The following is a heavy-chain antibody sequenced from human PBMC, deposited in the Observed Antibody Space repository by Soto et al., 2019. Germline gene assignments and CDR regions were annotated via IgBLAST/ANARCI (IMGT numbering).Heavy chain of an antibody. J-gene: IGHJ5*02. D-gene: IGHD5-12*01. CDR3: AKGDNLGPKTGYAFDP. V-gene: IGHV6-1*01. CDR1: GDSVSSNTAS. CDR2: TYFRSKWYN. Sequence: SQTLSLTCAISGDSVSSNTASWNWIRQSPSRGLEWLGRTYFRSKWYNDYAVSVKSRIILNPDTSNNQFSLQLNSVTPEDTAVYFCAKGDNLGPKTGYAFDPWGQGIMVTV.